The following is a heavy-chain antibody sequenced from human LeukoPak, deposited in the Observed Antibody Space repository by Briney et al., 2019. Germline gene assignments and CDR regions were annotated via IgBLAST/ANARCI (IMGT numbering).Heavy chain of an antibody. J-gene: IGHJ4*02. CDR1: GFTFSSYW. V-gene: IGHV3-7*01. CDR2: IKQDGSEK. CDR3: AREGRDGYNPRFDY. Sequence: GGSLRLSCAASGFTFSSYWMSWVRQAPGKGLEWVANIKQDGSEKYYVDSVKGRFTISRDNAKNSLYLQMNSLRAEDTAVYYCAREGRDGYNPRFDYWGQGTLVTVSS. D-gene: IGHD5-24*01.